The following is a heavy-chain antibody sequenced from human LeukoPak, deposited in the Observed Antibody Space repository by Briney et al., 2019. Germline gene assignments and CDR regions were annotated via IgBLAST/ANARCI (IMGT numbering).Heavy chain of an antibody. CDR2: IWYDGSNK. J-gene: IGHJ4*02. D-gene: IGHD6-13*01. CDR1: GFTFSSYG. V-gene: IGHV3-33*01. Sequence: GGSLRLSCAASGFTFSSYGMHWVRQAPGKGLEWVAVIWYDGSNKYYADSVRGRFTISRDNSKNTLYLQMNSLRAEDTAVYYCARRPSKASGIAAAVSDYWGQGTLVTVSS. CDR3: ARRPSKASGIAAAVSDY.